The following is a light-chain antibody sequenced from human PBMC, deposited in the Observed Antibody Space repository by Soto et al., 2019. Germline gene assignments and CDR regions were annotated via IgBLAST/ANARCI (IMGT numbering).Light chain of an antibody. Sequence: DIVMTQSPDSLAVSLGERATINCESSQSVLYSSNNKNYLAWYQQKPGQPPKLLIYWASTRESGVPDRFSGSGSGTDFTLTISSLQAEDVAVYYCQQYYSLPYTFGQGTKLEIK. V-gene: IGKV4-1*01. J-gene: IGKJ2*01. CDR3: QQYYSLPYT. CDR1: QSVLYSSNNKNY. CDR2: WAS.